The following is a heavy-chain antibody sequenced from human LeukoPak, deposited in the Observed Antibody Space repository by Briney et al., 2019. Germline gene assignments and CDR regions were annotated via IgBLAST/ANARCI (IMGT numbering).Heavy chain of an antibody. V-gene: IGHV1-18*01. Sequence: ASVKVSCKASGYTFTSYGISWVRQAPGQGLEWMGWITAYNGNRLYAQRFQGRITLTTDTSTSTSYMELRSLEYDDTAIYYCARDNDKVVDHWGQGTLVTVSS. CDR3: ARDNDKVVDH. CDR2: ITAYNGNR. D-gene: IGHD1-1*01. CDR1: GYTFTSYG. J-gene: IGHJ4*01.